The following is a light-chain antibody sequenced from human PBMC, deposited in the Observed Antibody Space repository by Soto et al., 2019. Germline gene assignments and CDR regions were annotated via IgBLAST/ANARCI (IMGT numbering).Light chain of an antibody. CDR3: QQSYSTPT. CDR2: GAS. J-gene: IGKJ1*01. V-gene: IGKV1-39*01. CDR1: QSIGTY. Sequence: DIQVTQSPSSLSASVGDRVTITCRASQSIGTYLNWYHQKPGKAPQLLIYGASTLQSGVPSRFRASGSGTYFTLTINSLQPEDFGTYSCQQSYSTPTFGQGTKV.